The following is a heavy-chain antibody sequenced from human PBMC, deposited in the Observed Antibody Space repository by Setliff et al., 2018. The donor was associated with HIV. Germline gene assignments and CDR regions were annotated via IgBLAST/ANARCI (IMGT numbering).Heavy chain of an antibody. CDR2: TYYGSKWSN. Sequence: SRTLSLTCAISGDSVSSNTAAWNWIRQSPSRGLEWLGRTYYGSKWSNDYAVSVKSRITINPDTSKNQFSLQLNSVTPEDTAVYFCARGGDWDYNYYMDVWDKGTTVTV. D-gene: IGHD3-16*01. CDR1: GDSVSSNTAA. J-gene: IGHJ6*03. V-gene: IGHV6-1*01. CDR3: ARGGDWDYNYYMDV.